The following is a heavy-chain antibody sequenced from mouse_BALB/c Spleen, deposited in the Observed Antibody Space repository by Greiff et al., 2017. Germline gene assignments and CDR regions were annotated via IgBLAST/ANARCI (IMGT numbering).Heavy chain of an antibody. J-gene: IGHJ4*01. D-gene: IGHD1-1*02. CDR3: ARGYYDAMDY. CDR1: GYTFTSYT. CDR2: INPSSGYT. Sequence: VQLQESAAELARPGASVKMSCKASGYTFTSYTMHWVKQRPGQGLEWIGYINPSSGYTEYNQKFKDKTTLTADKSSSTAYMQLSSLTSEDSAVYYCARGYYDAMDYWGQGTSVTVSS. V-gene: IGHV1-4*02.